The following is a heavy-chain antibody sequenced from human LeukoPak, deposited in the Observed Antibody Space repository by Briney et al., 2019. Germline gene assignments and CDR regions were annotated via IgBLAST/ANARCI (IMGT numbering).Heavy chain of an antibody. J-gene: IGHJ6*03. Sequence: PSETLSLTCTVSGGSISSYYWSWIRQPPGKGLEWIGYIYYSGSTNYNPSLKSRVTISVDTSKNQFSLKLSSVTAADTAVYYCARGAREYSSSWYYYYYYMDVWGKGTTVTISS. CDR1: GGSISSYY. CDR2: IYYSGST. CDR3: ARGAREYSSSWYYYYYYMDV. V-gene: IGHV4-59*01. D-gene: IGHD6-13*01.